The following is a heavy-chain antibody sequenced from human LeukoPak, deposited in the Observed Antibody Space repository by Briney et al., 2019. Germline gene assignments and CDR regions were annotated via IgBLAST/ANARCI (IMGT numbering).Heavy chain of an antibody. D-gene: IGHD6-19*01. CDR3: ARVDSSGWYHNDY. V-gene: IGHV3-23*01. J-gene: IGHJ4*02. CDR1: GFTFSNYA. CDR2: ISASGDNT. Sequence: GGSLRLSCAASGFTFSNYAMSWVRQAPGKGLEWVSAISASGDNTYYADSVKGRFTISRDNSKNTLYLQMNSLRPEDTAVYYCARVDSSGWYHNDYWGQGTLVTVSS.